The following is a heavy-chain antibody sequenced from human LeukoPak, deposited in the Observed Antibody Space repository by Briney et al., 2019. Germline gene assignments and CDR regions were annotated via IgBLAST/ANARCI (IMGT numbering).Heavy chain of an antibody. D-gene: IGHD6-19*01. CDR1: GGSISSYY. V-gene: IGHV4-4*07. Sequence: SETLSLTCTVSGGSISSYYWSWIRQPAGKGLEWIGRIYTSGSTNYNPSLKSRVTMSVDKSKNQSSLKLSSATAASTAVYYRARDPLIAVAGTGDDYWGQGTLVTVCS. CDR3: ARDPLIAVAGTGDDY. J-gene: IGHJ4*02. CDR2: IYTSGST.